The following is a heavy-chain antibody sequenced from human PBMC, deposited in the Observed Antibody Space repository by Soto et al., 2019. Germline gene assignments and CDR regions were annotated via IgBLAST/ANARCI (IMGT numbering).Heavy chain of an antibody. Sequence: ASVKVSCKASGYTFTSYGISWVRQAPGQGLEWMGWISAYNGNTNYGQTLQGRVTLTTDTSTSTAYMELSSLRSEDTAVYYCARDLPSYCGGDCYTYDAFDIWGQGTMVTVSS. CDR1: GYTFTSYG. CDR2: ISAYNGNT. CDR3: ARDLPSYCGGDCYTYDAFDI. D-gene: IGHD2-21*02. J-gene: IGHJ3*02. V-gene: IGHV1-18*01.